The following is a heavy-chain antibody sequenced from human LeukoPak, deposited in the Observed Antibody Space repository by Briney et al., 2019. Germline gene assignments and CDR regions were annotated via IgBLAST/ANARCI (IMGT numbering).Heavy chain of an antibody. J-gene: IGHJ4*02. CDR3: ARLSGSGYYSDY. V-gene: IGHV5-51*01. CDR2: IYPGDSDT. Sequence: PGESLKISCKGSGYRFSNFWIGRVRQMPGKGLEWMGIIYPGDSDTRYSPSFQGQVTISADKSISTAYLQWSSLKASDTAMYYCARLSGSGYYSDYWGQGTLVTVSS. CDR1: GYRFSNFW. D-gene: IGHD5-12*01.